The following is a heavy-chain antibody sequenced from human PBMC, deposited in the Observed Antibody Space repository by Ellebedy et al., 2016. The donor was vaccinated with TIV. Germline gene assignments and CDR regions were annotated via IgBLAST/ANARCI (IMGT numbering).Heavy chain of an antibody. Sequence: GESLKISCKGFGYNFNNYWNGWVRHMPGKGLEWMGVIYPGDSETTYSPSFQGQVTISAAKSISTADLQWNSLKASDSTIYNSARRSDLDIWGQGTMVTVSS. CDR1: GYNFNNYW. J-gene: IGHJ3*02. V-gene: IGHV5-51*01. CDR3: ARRSDLDI. CDR2: IYPGDSET.